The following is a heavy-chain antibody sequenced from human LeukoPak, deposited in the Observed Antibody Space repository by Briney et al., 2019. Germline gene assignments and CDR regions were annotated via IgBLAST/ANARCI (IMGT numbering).Heavy chain of an antibody. V-gene: IGHV4-59*01. CDR3: ATATLYCSGGSCYPNYFDY. J-gene: IGHJ4*02. CDR2: IYYSGST. D-gene: IGHD2-15*01. CDR1: GGSIRIYY. Sequence: PSETLSLTCTVSGGSIRIYYWSWIPQPPGKGLERIGYIYYSGSTKYNPSLKSRVTISGDTSKNQFSLKLSSVTAADTAVYYCATATLYCSGGSCYPNYFDYWGQGTLVTVSS.